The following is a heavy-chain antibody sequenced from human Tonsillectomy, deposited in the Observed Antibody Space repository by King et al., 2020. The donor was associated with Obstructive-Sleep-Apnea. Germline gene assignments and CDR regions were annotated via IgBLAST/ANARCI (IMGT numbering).Heavy chain of an antibody. CDR2: IRYDGSNK. J-gene: IGHJ5*02. V-gene: IGHV3-30*02. CDR3: AKDGSAMVTWFDP. CDR1: GFTFSSYG. Sequence: VQLVESGGGVVQPGRSLRLSCAASGFTFSSYGMHWVRQAPGKGLEWVAFIRYDGSNKYYADSVKGRFTISRDNSKNTLYLQMNSLRAEDTAVYYCAKDGSAMVTWFDPWGQGTLVTVSS. D-gene: IGHD5-18*01.